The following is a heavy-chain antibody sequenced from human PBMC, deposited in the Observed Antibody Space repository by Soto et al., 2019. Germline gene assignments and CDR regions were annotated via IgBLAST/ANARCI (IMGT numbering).Heavy chain of an antibody. CDR3: AKSXNFYCSSPNCYKYYFDH. V-gene: IGHV3-30*18. CDR1: GFTINNYI. CDR2: ISYDGSEK. Sequence: PGGSLILSCAASGFTINNYIMNWGRQAPGKGVEWVAVISYDGSEKYYEDSVKGRFTISKDNYKNTLYLQMNSLRPEATAVYYCAKSXNFYCSSPNCYKYYFDHWGQGTRVTVSS. D-gene: IGHD2-2*02. J-gene: IGHJ4*02.